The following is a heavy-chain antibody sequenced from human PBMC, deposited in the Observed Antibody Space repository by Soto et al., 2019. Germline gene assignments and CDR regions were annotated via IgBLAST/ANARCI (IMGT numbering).Heavy chain of an antibody. J-gene: IGHJ4*02. CDR1: GGSFSGYY. V-gene: IGHV4-34*01. Sequence: SETLSLTCAVYGGSFSGYYWSWIRQSPGKGLEWIGEINHSGSTNYTPSLKTRVTISVDTSKNQVSLKLSSVTAADTAVYYCARTTGVVCRTYPQAHFDYWGQGTRVTVCS. CDR2: INHSGST. CDR3: ARTTGVVCRTYPQAHFDY. D-gene: IGHD3-9*01.